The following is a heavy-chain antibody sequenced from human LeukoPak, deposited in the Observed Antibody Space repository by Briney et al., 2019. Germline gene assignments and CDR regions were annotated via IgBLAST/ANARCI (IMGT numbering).Heavy chain of an antibody. CDR1: GGTFSSYA. D-gene: IGHD6-13*01. CDR3: ARGLEQQLVPLVDY. V-gene: IGHV1-69*13. CDR2: IIPIFGTA. J-gene: IGHJ4*02. Sequence: SVKVSCKASGGTFSSYAISWVRQAPGQGLEWMGGIIPIFGTANYAQKFQGRVTITADESTSTAYMELSSLRSEDTAVYYCARGLEQQLVPLVDYWGQGTLVTVSS.